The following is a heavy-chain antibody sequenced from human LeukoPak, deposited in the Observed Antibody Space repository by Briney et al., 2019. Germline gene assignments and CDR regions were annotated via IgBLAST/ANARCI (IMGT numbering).Heavy chain of an antibody. CDR2: IGAYNGNT. CDR3: ARGPLFGWELRPFDP. J-gene: IGHJ5*02. Sequence: ASVKVSCKASGYTFTSYGISWVRQAPGQGLEWMGWIGAYNGNTNYAQKLQGRVTMTTDTSTSTAYMELRSLRSDDTAVYYCARGPLFGWELRPFDPWGQGTLVTVSS. V-gene: IGHV1-18*01. D-gene: IGHD1-26*01. CDR1: GYTFTSYG.